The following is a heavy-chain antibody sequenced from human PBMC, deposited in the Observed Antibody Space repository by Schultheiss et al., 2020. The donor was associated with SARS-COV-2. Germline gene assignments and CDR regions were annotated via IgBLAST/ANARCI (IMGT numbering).Heavy chain of an antibody. D-gene: IGHD4-17*01. CDR1: GGSISSGGYS. J-gene: IGHJ4*02. Sequence: SETLSLTCAVSGGSISSGGYSWSWIRQPPGKGLEWIGYIYYSGSTNYNPSLKSQLTISEDTSTNQFSLNLNSVTATDTAVYYCARGAGYGDYGGGFDYWGQGTLVTVSS. CDR2: IYYSGST. CDR3: ARGAGYGDYGGGFDY. V-gene: IGHV4-30-2*01.